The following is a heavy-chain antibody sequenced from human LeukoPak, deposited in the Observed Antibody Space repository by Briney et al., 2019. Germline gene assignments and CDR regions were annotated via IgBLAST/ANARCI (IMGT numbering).Heavy chain of an antibody. V-gene: IGHV3-21*01. Sequence: GGSLRLSCAASGFTFSSYSMNWVRQAPGKGLEWVSSISSSSSYIYYADSVKGRFTISRDNSKNTLYLQMNSLRAEDTAVYYCARDSQTYYYDSSGQDYWGQGTLVTVSS. D-gene: IGHD3-22*01. CDR2: ISSSSSYI. CDR3: ARDSQTYYYDSSGQDY. CDR1: GFTFSSYS. J-gene: IGHJ4*02.